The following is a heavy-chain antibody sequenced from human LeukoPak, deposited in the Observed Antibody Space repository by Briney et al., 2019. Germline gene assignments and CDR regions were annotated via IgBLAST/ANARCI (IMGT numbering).Heavy chain of an antibody. CDR2: ISNSGDSI. CDR3: GRGHWGLDY. V-gene: IGHV3-11*04. Sequence: PGGSLGLSCAASGFTFSDSYMAWIRQAPGKGLEYISYISNSGDSIYYADSVKGRFTTSRDNAKSSLYLQMNSLRAEDTAVYFCGRGHWGLDYWGQGALVTVSS. J-gene: IGHJ4*02. D-gene: IGHD7-27*01. CDR1: GFTFSDSY.